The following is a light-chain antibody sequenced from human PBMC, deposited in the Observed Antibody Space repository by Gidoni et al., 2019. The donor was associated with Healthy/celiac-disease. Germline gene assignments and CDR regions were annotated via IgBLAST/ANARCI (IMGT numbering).Light chain of an antibody. Sequence: QSVLTQPPSASGTPGQRVTISCSGSSSNIGSNTVNWYQQRPGTAPKLLIYSNNQRPSGVPDRFSGSKSGTSASLAISGLQSEDEADYYCAAWDDSLIGVVFGGGTKLTVL. CDR2: SNN. V-gene: IGLV1-44*01. J-gene: IGLJ2*01. CDR3: AAWDDSLIGVV. CDR1: SSNIGSNT.